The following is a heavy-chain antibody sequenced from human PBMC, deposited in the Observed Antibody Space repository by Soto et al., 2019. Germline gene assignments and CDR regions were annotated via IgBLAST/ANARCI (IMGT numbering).Heavy chain of an antibody. V-gene: IGHV1-58*01. Sequence: GASVKVSCKASGFTFTSSAVQWVRQARGQRLEWIGWIVVGSGNTNYAQKFQERVTITRDMSTSTAYMELSSLRAEDTAVYYCARDSGYGSRASVNHYLDYWGQGTLVTVSS. CDR3: ARDSGYGSRASVNHYLDY. CDR1: GFTFTSSA. D-gene: IGHD3-10*01. J-gene: IGHJ4*01. CDR2: IVVGSGNT.